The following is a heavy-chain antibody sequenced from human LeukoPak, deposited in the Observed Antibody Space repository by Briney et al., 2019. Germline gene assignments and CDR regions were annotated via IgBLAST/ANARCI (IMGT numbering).Heavy chain of an antibody. D-gene: IGHD5-12*01. J-gene: IGHJ4*02. CDR2: ISWNSGSI. V-gene: IGHV3-9*03. CDR3: AKDEGYSGYATFFDY. CDR1: GFTFDDYA. Sequence: SLRLSCAASGFTFDDYAMHWVRQAPGKGLEWVSGISWNSGSIGYADSVKGRFTISRDNAKNSLYLQMNSLRAEDMALYYCAKDEGYSGYATFFDYWGQGTLVTVSS.